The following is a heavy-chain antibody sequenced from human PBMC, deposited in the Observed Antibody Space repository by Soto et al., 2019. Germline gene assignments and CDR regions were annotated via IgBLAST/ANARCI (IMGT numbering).Heavy chain of an antibody. J-gene: IGHJ4*02. CDR3: ARFRYYDSSGYYLFDY. Sequence: SETLSLTCAVYGGSFSGYYWSWIRQPPGKGLEWIGEINHSGSTNYNPSLKSRVTISVDTSKNQFSLKLGSVTAADTAVYYCARFRYYDSSGYYLFDYWGQGTLVTVSS. V-gene: IGHV4-34*01. CDR1: GGSFSGYY. CDR2: INHSGST. D-gene: IGHD3-22*01.